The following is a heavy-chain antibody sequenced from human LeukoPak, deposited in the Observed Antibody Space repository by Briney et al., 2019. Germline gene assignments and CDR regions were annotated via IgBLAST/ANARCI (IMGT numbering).Heavy chain of an antibody. CDR1: GFTFSSYS. J-gene: IGHJ6*03. Sequence: GGSLRLSCAASGFTFSSYSMNWVRQAPGKGLEWVSYISSSSSTIYYADSVKGRFTISRDNAKNSLYLQMNSLRAEDTAVYYCAREIVVVAAATSLTYYYYYMDVWGKGTTVTVSS. CDR3: AREIVVVAAATSLTYYYYYMDV. V-gene: IGHV3-48*01. CDR2: ISSSSSTI. D-gene: IGHD2-15*01.